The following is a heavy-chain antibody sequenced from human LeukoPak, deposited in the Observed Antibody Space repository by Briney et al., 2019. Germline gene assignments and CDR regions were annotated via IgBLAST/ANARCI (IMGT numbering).Heavy chain of an antibody. V-gene: IGHV3-64*04. D-gene: IGHD3-3*01. Sequence: GGSLRLSCSASGFPFSSYAMHWVRQAPGKGLEYVSAISDSGGSTYYADSVKGRFTISRDDAKNSLYLQMDSLRAEDTALYYCARADPYEDWGQGTLVTVSS. CDR1: GFPFSSYA. J-gene: IGHJ4*02. CDR3: ARADPYED. CDR2: ISDSGGST.